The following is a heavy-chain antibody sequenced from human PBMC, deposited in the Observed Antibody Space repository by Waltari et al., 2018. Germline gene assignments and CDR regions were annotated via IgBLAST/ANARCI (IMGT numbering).Heavy chain of an antibody. J-gene: IGHJ6*02. Sequence: QVQLVESGGGLVKPGGALRLSCPASGFPFRDWYMTWTRQAPGKGLEYISYMSNSGNRKLYADSVRGRFTVSRDHASNSVYLQMDSLRSEDTAVYYCARDFSHNGMDVWGQGTTVIVSS. V-gene: IGHV3-11*01. CDR1: GFPFRDWY. CDR2: MSNSGNRK. CDR3: ARDFSHNGMDV.